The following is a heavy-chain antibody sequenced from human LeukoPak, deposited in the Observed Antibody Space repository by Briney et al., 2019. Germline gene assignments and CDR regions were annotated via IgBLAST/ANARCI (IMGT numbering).Heavy chain of an antibody. Sequence: SETLSLTCTVSGYSISSGYYWGWIRPPPGKGLEWIGSIYHSGSTNYNPSLKSRVTISVDTSKNQFSLKLSFVAAADTAVYYCARGLPTTAVFDYWGQGTLVTVSS. J-gene: IGHJ4*02. CDR3: ARGLPTTAVFDY. CDR1: GYSISSGYY. V-gene: IGHV4-38-2*02. CDR2: IYHSGST. D-gene: IGHD1-26*01.